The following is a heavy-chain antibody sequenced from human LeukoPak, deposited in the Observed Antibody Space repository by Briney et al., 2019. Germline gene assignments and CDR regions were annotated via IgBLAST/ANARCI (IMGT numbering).Heavy chain of an antibody. CDR3: ARDYGAFDY. CDR1: GGSISSYY. J-gene: IGHJ4*02. Sequence: PSETLSLTCTVSGGSISSYYWSWIRQPPGKGLEWIGYIYYSGSTNYSPSLKSRVTISVDTSKNQFSLKLSSVTAADMAVYYCARDYGAFDYWGQGTLVTVSS. D-gene: IGHD4-17*01. CDR2: IYYSGST. V-gene: IGHV4-59*01.